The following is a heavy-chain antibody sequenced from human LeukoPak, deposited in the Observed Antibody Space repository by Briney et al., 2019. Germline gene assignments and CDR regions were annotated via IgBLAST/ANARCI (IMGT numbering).Heavy chain of an antibody. V-gene: IGHV4-59*01. CDR1: GGSFNNYY. CDR3: ARGDITAMVFDF. D-gene: IGHD5-18*01. Sequence: SETLSLTCTVSGGSFNNYYWSWVRQPPGKGLEWIGYIYYSASTNYNSSLKSRVTISVDTSKKQFSLNLRSVTAADTAVYYCARGDITAMVFDFWGQGSLVAVSS. J-gene: IGHJ4*02. CDR2: IYYSAST.